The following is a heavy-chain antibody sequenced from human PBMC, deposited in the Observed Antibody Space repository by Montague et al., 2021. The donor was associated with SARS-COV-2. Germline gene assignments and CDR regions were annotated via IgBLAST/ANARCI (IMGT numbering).Heavy chain of an antibody. J-gene: IGHJ4*02. Sequence: SETLSLTCTVSGGSISSFYWSWFWQPPGKGLEWIGYIPDSGSTNYNPSLTSRVTMSVDTSKNQFSLKVNSVTAADTAVYYCARHYSATLPAVYWGQGTLVTVSS. D-gene: IGHD2-15*01. CDR2: IPDSGST. CDR3: ARHYSATLPAVY. V-gene: IGHV4-59*08. CDR1: GGSISSFY.